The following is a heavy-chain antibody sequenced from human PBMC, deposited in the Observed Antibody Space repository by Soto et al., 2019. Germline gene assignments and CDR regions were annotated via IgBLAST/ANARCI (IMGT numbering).Heavy chain of an antibody. CDR3: ARSDFDWLLYENAGWRFPTAYFQH. J-gene: IGHJ1*01. CDR2: INHSGST. V-gene: IGHV4-34*01. Sequence: QVQLQQWGAGLLKPSETLSLTCAVYGGSFSGYYWSWIRQPPGKGLEWIGEINHSGSTNYNPSLKSRVTISVDTSKNQFSLKLSSVTAADTAVYYCARSDFDWLLYENAGWRFPTAYFQHWGQGTLVTVSS. D-gene: IGHD3-9*01. CDR1: GGSFSGYY.